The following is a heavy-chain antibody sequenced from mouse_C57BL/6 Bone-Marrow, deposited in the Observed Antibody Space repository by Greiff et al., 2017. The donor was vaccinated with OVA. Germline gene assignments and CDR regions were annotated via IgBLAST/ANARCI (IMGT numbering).Heavy chain of an antibody. CDR1: GYAFSSSW. V-gene: IGHV1-82*01. CDR3: ARAGGYYGSSPCWYFDV. J-gene: IGHJ1*03. CDR2: IYPGDGDT. D-gene: IGHD1-1*01. Sequence: QVHVKQSGPELVKPGASVKISCKASGYAFSSSWMNWVKQRPGKGLEWIGRIYPGDGDTNYNGKFKGKATLTADNSSSTAYMQLSSLTSEESAVYFCARAGGYYGSSPCWYFDVWGTGTTVTVSS.